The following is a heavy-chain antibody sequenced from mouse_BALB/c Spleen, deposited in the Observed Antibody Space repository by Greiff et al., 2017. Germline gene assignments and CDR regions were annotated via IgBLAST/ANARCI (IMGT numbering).Heavy chain of an antibody. CDR2: IWTGGGT. V-gene: IGHV2-9-2*01. D-gene: IGHD2-10*02. CDR3: VRDGYGNYAMDY. J-gene: IGHJ4*01. CDR1: GFSLTSYD. Sequence: VQLQESGPGLVAPSQSLSITCTVSGFSLTSYDISWIRQPPGKGLEWLGVIWTGGGTNYNSAFMSRLSISKDNSKSQVFLKMNSLQTDDTAIYYCVRDGYGNYAMDYWGQGTSVTVSS.